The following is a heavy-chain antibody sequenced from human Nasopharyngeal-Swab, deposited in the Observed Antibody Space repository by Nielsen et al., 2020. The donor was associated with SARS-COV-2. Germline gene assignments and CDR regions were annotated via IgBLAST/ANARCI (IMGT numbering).Heavy chain of an antibody. CDR2: IYYSGST. V-gene: IGHV4-59*12. J-gene: IGHJ4*02. Sequence: SETLSLTCTASGGSISSYYWSWIRQPPGKGLEWIGYIYYSGSTNYNPSLKSRVTISVDTSKNQFSLKVNSVTAADTAVYYCARNVDTAMIYDSWGQGTLVTVSS. CDR1: GGSISSYY. D-gene: IGHD5-18*01. CDR3: ARNVDTAMIYDS.